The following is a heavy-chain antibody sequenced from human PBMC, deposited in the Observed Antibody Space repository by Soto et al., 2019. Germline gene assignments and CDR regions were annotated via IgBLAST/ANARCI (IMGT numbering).Heavy chain of an antibody. V-gene: IGHV3-23*01. J-gene: IGHJ4*02. CDR3: ASLIAVAHPFGY. CDR1: GFTFSSHV. Sequence: EVQLLESEGGLVQPGGSLRVSCEASGFTFSSHVMSWVRQAPGKGLEWVSGISGSGISTYYADSVKGRFTISRDNSKNTLYLQLNSRRAEATAVYFCASLIAVAHPFGYWGQGILVTFSS. CDR2: ISGSGIST. D-gene: IGHD6-19*01.